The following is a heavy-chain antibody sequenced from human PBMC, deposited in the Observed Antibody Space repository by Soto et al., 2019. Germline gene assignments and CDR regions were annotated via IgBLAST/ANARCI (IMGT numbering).Heavy chain of an antibody. CDR3: ARVKLVVVAATSSGFYFDY. V-gene: IGHV4-59*01. J-gene: IGHJ4*02. Sequence: SETLSLTCTVSGGSISSYYWSWIRQPPGKGLEWIGYIYYSGSTNYNPSFKSRVTISVDTSKNQFSLKLSSVTAADTAVYYCARVKLVVVAATSSGFYFDYWGQGTLVTVSS. CDR2: IYYSGST. CDR1: GGSISSYY. D-gene: IGHD2-15*01.